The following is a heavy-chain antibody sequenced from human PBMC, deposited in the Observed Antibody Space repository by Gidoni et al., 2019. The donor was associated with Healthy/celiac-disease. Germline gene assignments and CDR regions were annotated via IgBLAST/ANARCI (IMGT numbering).Heavy chain of an antibody. CDR2: ISSSSSYI. Sequence: EVQLVESGGGLVKPGGSLRLSCAASGFTFSSYSMNWVRQAPGKGLEWVSSISSSSSYIYYADSVKGRFTISRDNAKNSLYLQMNSLRAEDTAVYYCARVASFSSGWYEVPNYYYYGMDVWGQGTTVTVSS. V-gene: IGHV3-21*01. D-gene: IGHD6-19*01. J-gene: IGHJ6*02. CDR1: GFTFSSYS. CDR3: ARVASFSSGWYEVPNYYYYGMDV.